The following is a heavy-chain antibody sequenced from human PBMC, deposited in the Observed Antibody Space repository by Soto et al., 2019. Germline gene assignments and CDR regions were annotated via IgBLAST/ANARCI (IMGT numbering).Heavy chain of an antibody. CDR2: INDDGSST. V-gene: IGHV3-74*01. J-gene: IGHJ4*02. CDR3: TRGPRSTSTGTGAF. D-gene: IGHD1-1*01. Sequence: PGGSLRLSCAASGFTFSMYWMHWVRQVPGKGPEWVSRINDDGSSTNYADSVKGRFTISRDNAKNTLYLQMNDLRAGDTAVYYCTRGPRSTSTGTGAFWGQGTLVTVSS. CDR1: GFTFSMYW.